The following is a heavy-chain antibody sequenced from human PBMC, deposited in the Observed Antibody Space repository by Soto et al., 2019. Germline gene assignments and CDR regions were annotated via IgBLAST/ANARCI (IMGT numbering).Heavy chain of an antibody. J-gene: IGHJ5*02. CDR3: AKDRGSGSSGWPRFEP. Sequence: PGGSLRLSCAACGFTFSSYAMSWVRQAPGKGLEWVSAISGSGGRTYYADSVKGRFTISRDNSKNTLYLQMNSLRAEDTAVYYCAKDRGSGSSGWPRFEPWGQGTLVTVSS. V-gene: IGHV3-23*01. CDR1: GFTFSSYA. D-gene: IGHD6-19*01. CDR2: ISGSGGRT.